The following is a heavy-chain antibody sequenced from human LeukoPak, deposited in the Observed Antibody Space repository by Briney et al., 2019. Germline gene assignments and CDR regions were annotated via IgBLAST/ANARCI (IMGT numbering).Heavy chain of an antibody. D-gene: IGHD1-7*01. CDR3: ARVYNWNSSGLGAPRD. CDR1: GGSISGSTSY. Sequence: PSETLSLTCTVSGGSISGSTSYWGWIRQSPGKGLEWIGLLNYSGTTYYNPSFKSRVTISVDTSKNQFSLKLSSVTAADAAVYYCARVYNWNSSGLGAPRDWGRGTLVTVSS. J-gene: IGHJ4*02. CDR2: LNYSGTT. V-gene: IGHV4-39*07.